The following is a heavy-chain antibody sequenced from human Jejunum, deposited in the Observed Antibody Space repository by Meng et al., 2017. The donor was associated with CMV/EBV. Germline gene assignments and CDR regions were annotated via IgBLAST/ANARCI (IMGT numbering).Heavy chain of an antibody. CDR3: TMYQNWGETDY. CDR1: GGTFNSFT. D-gene: IGHD7-27*01. CDR2: IIPIFGTS. J-gene: IGHJ4*02. Sequence: SCAPSGGTFNSFTVFWVRHAPGQGLQSLGGIIPIFGTSHYAQKFQGRVTITTDESTSTVYMELNSLRSDDTALYYCTMYQNWGETDYWGQGTLVTVSS. V-gene: IGHV1-69*05.